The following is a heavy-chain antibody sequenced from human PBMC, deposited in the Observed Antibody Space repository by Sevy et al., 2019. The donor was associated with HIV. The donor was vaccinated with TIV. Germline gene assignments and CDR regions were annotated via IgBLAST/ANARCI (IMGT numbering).Heavy chain of an antibody. V-gene: IGHV3-48*02. CDR2: ISSSSSTI. CDR1: GFTFSSYS. J-gene: IGHJ3*02. CDR3: ARGGAKQWLAQTLNAFDI. Sequence: GGSLRLSCAASGFTFSSYSMNWVRQAPGKGLEWVSYISSSSSTIHYADSVKGRFTISRDNAKNSLYLQMNSLRDEDTAVYYCARGGAKQWLAQTLNAFDIWGQGTMVTVSS. D-gene: IGHD6-19*01.